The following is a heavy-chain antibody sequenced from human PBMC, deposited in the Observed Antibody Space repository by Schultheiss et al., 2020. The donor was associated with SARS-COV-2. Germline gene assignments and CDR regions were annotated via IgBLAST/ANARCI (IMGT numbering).Heavy chain of an antibody. V-gene: IGHV3-30-3*01. CDR2: ISYDGSNK. CDR1: GFTSSGYA. D-gene: IGHD3-16*01. J-gene: IGHJ4*02. CDR3: ASDTTHYDYIWGSSTHTDY. Sequence: GGSLRLSCAASGFTSSGYAMHWVRQAPGKGLEWVAVISYDGSNKYYADSVKGRFTISRDNSKNTLYLQMNSLRAEDTAVYYCASDTTHYDYIWGSSTHTDYWGQGTLVTVSS.